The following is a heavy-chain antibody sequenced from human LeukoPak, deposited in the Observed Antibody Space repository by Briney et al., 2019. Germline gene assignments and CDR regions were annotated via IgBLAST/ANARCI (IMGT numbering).Heavy chain of an antibody. V-gene: IGHV4-4*07. Sequence: SETLSLTCTVSGGSISSYYWSWIRQPAGKGLEWIGRIYTSGSTNYNPSLKSRVTMSVDTSKNQFSLKLSSVTAADTAVYYCARESYYGSGSYYVDYWGQGTLVTVSS. D-gene: IGHD3-10*01. CDR1: GGSISSYY. CDR3: ARESYYGSGSYYVDY. J-gene: IGHJ4*02. CDR2: IYTSGST.